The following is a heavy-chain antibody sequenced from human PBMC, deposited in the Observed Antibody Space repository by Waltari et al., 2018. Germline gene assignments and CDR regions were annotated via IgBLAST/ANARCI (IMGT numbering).Heavy chain of an antibody. V-gene: IGHV3-21*01. Sequence: EVQLVESGGGPVKPGGSLRLSCAASGFTFSSDSMNWVRQAPGKGLEWVSSISSTSRDIFYADSVKGRFTISRDNAKNLLFLQMNCLGDEDTAVYYCARSLTSRLDWFDPWGQGTPVTVSS. J-gene: IGHJ5*02. CDR1: GFTFSSDS. CDR3: ARSLTSRLDWFDP. D-gene: IGHD7-27*01. CDR2: ISSTSRDI.